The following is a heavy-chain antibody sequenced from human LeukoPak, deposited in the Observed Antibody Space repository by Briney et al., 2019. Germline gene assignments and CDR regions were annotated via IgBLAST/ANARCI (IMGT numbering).Heavy chain of an antibody. CDR2: ISSSSSTI. D-gene: IGHD3-16*01. CDR1: GFTFSSYS. V-gene: IGHV3-48*01. CDR3: ARSGMITFGGVINDY. Sequence: GGSLRLSCAASGFTFSSYSMNWVRQAPGKGLGWVSYISSSSSTIYYADSVKGRFTISRDNAKNSLYLQMNSLRAEDTAVYYCARSGMITFGGVINDYWGQGTLVTVSS. J-gene: IGHJ4*02.